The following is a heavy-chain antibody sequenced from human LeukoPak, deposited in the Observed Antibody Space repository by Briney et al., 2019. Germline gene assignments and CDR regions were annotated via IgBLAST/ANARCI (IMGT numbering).Heavy chain of an antibody. J-gene: IGHJ4*02. D-gene: IGHD5-18*01. CDR1: GFTFSSYA. V-gene: IGHV3-30-3*01. CDR3: ARDRFFRGYSYGCFDY. CDR2: ISYDGSNK. Sequence: SGGSLRLSCAASGFTFSSYAMHWVRQAPGKGLEWVAVISYDGSNKYYADSVKGRFTISRDNSKNTLYLQMNSLRAEDTAVYYCARDRFFRGYSYGCFDYWGQGTLVTVSS.